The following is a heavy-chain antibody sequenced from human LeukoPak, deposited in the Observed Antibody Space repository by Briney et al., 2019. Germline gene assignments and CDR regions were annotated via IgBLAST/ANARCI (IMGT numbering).Heavy chain of an antibody. D-gene: IGHD2-15*01. CDR1: GCTFTSYY. CDR3: ARGYCSGGSCYLLLYGMDV. V-gene: IGHV1-46*01. CDR2: INPSGGST. Sequence: ASVKVSCKASGCTFTSYYMHWVRQAPGQGLEWMGIINPSGGSTSYAQKFQGRVTMTRDTSTSTVYMELSSLRSEDTAVYYCARGYCSGGSCYLLLYGMDVWGQGTTVTVSS. J-gene: IGHJ6*02.